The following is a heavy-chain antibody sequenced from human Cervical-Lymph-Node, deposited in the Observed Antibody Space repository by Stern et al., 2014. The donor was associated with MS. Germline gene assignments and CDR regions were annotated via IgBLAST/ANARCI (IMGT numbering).Heavy chain of an antibody. Sequence: EVQLVESGGGLVQPGGSLRLSCAASGFTFSSYSMNWVRQAPGKGLAWGSLISSSSSTIYYADSVKGRFTISRDNAKNSLYLQMNSLRDEDTAVYYCAREDELGGTAWGQGTLVTVSS. J-gene: IGHJ5*02. V-gene: IGHV3-48*02. CDR2: ISSSSSTI. CDR3: AREDELGGTA. D-gene: IGHD1-14*01. CDR1: GFTFSSYS.